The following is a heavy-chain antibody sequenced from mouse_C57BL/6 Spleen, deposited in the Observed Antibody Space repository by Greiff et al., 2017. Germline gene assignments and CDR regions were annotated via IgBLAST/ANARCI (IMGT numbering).Heavy chain of an antibody. CDR1: GYAFSSSR. J-gene: IGHJ4*01. V-gene: IGHV1-82*01. D-gene: IGHD1-1*01. CDR3: APILRSYYAMDY. Sequence: VQLQQSGPELVKPGASVKISCKASGYAFSSSRMNWVKQRPGKGLEWIGRIYPGDGDTNYNGKFKGKATLTADKSSSTVYMQLSSLTSEDAAVYFCAPILRSYYAMDYWGQGTSVTVSS. CDR2: IYPGDGDT.